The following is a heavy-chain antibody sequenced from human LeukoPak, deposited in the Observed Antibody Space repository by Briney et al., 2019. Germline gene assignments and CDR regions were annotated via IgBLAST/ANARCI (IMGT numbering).Heavy chain of an antibody. CDR2: ISYDGSNK. V-gene: IGHV3-30*18. Sequence: PGGSLRLSCAASGFTFSSYAMSWVRQAPAKGLEWVAVISYDGSNKYYADSVKGRFTISRDNSKNTLYLQMNSLRAEDTAVYYCAKVGYSSGWTPDAFDIWGQGTMVTVSS. CDR1: GFTFSSYA. J-gene: IGHJ3*02. CDR3: AKVGYSSGWTPDAFDI. D-gene: IGHD6-19*01.